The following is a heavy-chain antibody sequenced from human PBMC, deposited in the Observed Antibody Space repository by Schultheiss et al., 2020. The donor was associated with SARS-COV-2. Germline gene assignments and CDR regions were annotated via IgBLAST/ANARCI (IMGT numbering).Heavy chain of an antibody. CDR1: GGSVSSGSYY. Sequence: SETLSLTCTVSGGSVSSGSYYWSWIRQPPGKGLEWIGYIYYSGSTNYNPSLKSRVTISVDTSKNQFSLKLSSVTAADTAVYYCARIYPEPNWNDRENYFDYWGQGTLVTVSS. CDR2: IYYSGST. V-gene: IGHV4-61*01. CDR3: ARIYPEPNWNDRENYFDY. D-gene: IGHD1-1*01. J-gene: IGHJ4*02.